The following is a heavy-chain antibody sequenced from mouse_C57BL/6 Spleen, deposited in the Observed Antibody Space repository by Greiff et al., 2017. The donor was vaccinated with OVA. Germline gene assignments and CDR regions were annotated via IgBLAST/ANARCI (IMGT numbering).Heavy chain of an antibody. CDR3: ARLGRYAMDY. J-gene: IGHJ4*01. CDR2: INPSNGGT. CDR1: GYTFTSYW. V-gene: IGHV1-53*01. Sequence: QVHVKQPVPELVKPGASVKLSCNSSGYTFTSYWMHWVKQRPGQGLEWIGNINPSNGGTNYNEKFKSKATLTVDKSSSTAYMQLSSLTSEDSAVYYCARLGRYAMDYWGQGTSVTVSS.